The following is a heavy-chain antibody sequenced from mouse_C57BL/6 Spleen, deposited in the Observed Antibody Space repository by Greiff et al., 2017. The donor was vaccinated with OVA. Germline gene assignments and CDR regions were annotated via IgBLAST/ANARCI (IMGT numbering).Heavy chain of an antibody. CDR1: GYTFTDYE. CDR3: TSRGLTGTSAY. D-gene: IGHD4-1*01. V-gene: IGHV1-15*01. Sequence: QVQLQQSGAELVRPGASVTLSCKASGYTFTDYEMPWVKQTPVHGLEWIGAIDPETGGTAYNQKFKGKATLTADKSSSTAYMELRSLTCEDSADYYCTSRGLTGTSAYWGQGTLVTVSA. CDR2: IDPETGGT. J-gene: IGHJ3*01.